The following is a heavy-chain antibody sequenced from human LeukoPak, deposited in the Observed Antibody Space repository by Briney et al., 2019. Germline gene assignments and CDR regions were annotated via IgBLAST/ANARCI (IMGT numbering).Heavy chain of an antibody. D-gene: IGHD3-3*01. CDR3: AISFWSGYYDGDY. Sequence: SVKVSCKASGGTFSSYAISWVRQAPGQGLEWMGGIIPIFGTANYAQKFQGRVTITADESTSTAYMELSSLRSEDTAVYYCAISFWSGYYDGDYWGQGTLVTVSS. J-gene: IGHJ4*02. V-gene: IGHV1-69*13. CDR1: GGTFSSYA. CDR2: IIPIFGTA.